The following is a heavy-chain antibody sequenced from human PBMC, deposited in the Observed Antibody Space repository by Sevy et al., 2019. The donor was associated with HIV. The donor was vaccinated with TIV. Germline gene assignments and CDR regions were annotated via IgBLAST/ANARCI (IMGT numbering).Heavy chain of an antibody. D-gene: IGHD3-16*01. CDR2: IRGDGTTT. CDR3: ARYAYDSNFDY. Sequence: GGSLRLSCAASGFTFSNYWMHWVRQVPGKGPKWVSNIRGDGTTTVYADSVKGRFTISRDNAKNTLYLQMNNLRAEDTATYYCARYAYDSNFDYWGQGTLVTVSS. CDR1: GFTFSNYW. J-gene: IGHJ4*02. V-gene: IGHV3-74*01.